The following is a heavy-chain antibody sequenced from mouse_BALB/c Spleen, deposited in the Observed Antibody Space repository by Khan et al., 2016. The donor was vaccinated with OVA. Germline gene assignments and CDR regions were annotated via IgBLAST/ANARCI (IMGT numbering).Heavy chain of an antibody. J-gene: IGHJ4*01. D-gene: IGHD1-1*01. V-gene: IGHV3-2*02. Sequence: VQLKQSGPGLVKPSQSLSLTCTVTGYSITTNYAWDWIRQFPGNKLEWMGYISYSGSTSYNPSLKSRISITRDTSKNQFFLQLNSVTTEDTATYYCERKNDYGYALDYWGQGTSVTVSS. CDR1: GYSITTNYA. CDR3: ERKNDYGYALDY. CDR2: ISYSGST.